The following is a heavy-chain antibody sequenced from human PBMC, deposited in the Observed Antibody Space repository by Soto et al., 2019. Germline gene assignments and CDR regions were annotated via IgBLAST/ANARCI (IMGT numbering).Heavy chain of an antibody. V-gene: IGHV4-39*01. CDR2: IYYTGRT. CDR1: GASISESSHY. CDR3: ARHLGNYGDGAFAF. Sequence: QLLLQESGPGLVKPSETLSLTCAVSGASISESSHYWAWIRQPPGKGLEWIASIYYTGRTYYNPPRRSRLDIPIDPPRDQFSLNLSSVTAADMAVYYCARHLGNYGDGAFAFWGQGTLVPVSS. D-gene: IGHD4-17*01. J-gene: IGHJ4*02.